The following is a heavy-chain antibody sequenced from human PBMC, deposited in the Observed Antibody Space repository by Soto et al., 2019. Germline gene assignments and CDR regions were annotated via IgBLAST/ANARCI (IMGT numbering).Heavy chain of an antibody. Sequence: EVQLVESGGGLVQPGGSLRLSCAASGFTFSTYWMSWVRQAQGKGLEWVANIKEDGSAKSYVDSVKGRFTISRDNAKNSLYLQMNSLRAEDTAVYHCARNRGRAVECFCTCYSSYFDTWGQGTLVTGSS. CDR3: ARNRGRAVECFCTCYSSYFDT. CDR2: IKEDGSAK. D-gene: IGHD2-15*01. V-gene: IGHV3-7*01. J-gene: IGHJ5*02. CDR1: GFTFSTYW.